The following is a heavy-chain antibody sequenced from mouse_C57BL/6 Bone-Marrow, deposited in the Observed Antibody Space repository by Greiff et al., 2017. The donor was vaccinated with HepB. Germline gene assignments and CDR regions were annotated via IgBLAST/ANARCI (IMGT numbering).Heavy chain of an antibody. CDR3: ARRGNWDSFAD. CDR2: IHPNSGST. J-gene: IGHJ3*01. Sequence: QVQLQQPGAELVKPGASVKLSCKASGYTFTSYWMHWVKQRPGQGLEWIGMIHPNSGSTNYNEKFKSKATLTVDKASSTAYMQLSSLTSEDSAVYYCARRGNWDSFADWGQGTLVTVSA. CDR1: GYTFTSYW. D-gene: IGHD4-1*01. V-gene: IGHV1-64*01.